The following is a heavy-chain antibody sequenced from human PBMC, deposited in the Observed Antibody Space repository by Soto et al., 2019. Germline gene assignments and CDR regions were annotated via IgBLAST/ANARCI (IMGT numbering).Heavy chain of an antibody. CDR2: FDPEDGET. D-gene: IGHD3-3*01. J-gene: IGHJ4*02. V-gene: IGHV1-24*01. CDR1: GYTLTELS. Sequence: ASVKVSCKVSGYTLTELSMHWVRQAPGKGLEWMGGFDPEDGETIYAQKFQGRVTMTEDTSTDTAYMELSSLRSEDTAFYYCATYPIMIFGQDYYFDYWGQGTLVTVSS. CDR3: ATYPIMIFGQDYYFDY.